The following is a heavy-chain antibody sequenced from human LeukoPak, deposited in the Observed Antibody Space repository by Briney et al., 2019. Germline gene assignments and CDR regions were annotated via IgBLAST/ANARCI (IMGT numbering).Heavy chain of an antibody. CDR2: ISGSGGST. J-gene: IGHJ4*02. D-gene: IGHD3-10*01. V-gene: IGHV3-23*01. CDR1: GFTFSSYA. Sequence: GRSLRLSCAASGFTFSSYAMSWVRQAPGKGLEWVSAISGSGGSTYYADSVKGRFTISRDNSKNTLYLQMNSLRAEDTAVYYCAKAPSLHGEYYFDYWGQGTLVTVSS. CDR3: AKAPSLHGEYYFDY.